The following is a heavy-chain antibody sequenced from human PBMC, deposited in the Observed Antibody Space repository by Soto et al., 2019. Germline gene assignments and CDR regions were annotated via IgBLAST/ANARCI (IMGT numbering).Heavy chain of an antibody. CDR3: ARDQNGSPHFDY. D-gene: IGHD1-26*01. V-gene: IGHV4-59*01. Sequence: QVQLQESGPGLVKPSETLSLTCTVSGASISSYYWSWIRQLPGKGLEWVGFIFHSGSTNCNPSLKSRVTFSVDTSKNQFSLKLTSVTAADTALYYCARDQNGSPHFDYWGQGILITVSS. CDR2: IFHSGST. CDR1: GASISSYY. J-gene: IGHJ4*02.